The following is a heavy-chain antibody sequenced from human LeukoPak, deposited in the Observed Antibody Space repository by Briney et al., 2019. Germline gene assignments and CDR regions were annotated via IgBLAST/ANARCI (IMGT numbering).Heavy chain of an antibody. CDR3: ARDLLRLWFGELSYQGFDY. CDR1: GFTFSSYA. CDR2: ISYDGSNK. D-gene: IGHD3-10*01. J-gene: IGHJ4*02. Sequence: PGRSLRLSCAASGFTFSSYAMHWVRQAPGKGLEWVAVISYDGSNKYYADSVKGRFTISRDNSKNTLYLQMNSLGAEDTAVYYCARDLLRLWFGELSYQGFDYWGQGTLVTVSS. V-gene: IGHV3-30-3*01.